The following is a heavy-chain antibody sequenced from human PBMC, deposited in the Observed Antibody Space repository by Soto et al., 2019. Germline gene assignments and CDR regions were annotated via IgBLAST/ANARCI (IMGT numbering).Heavy chain of an antibody. Sequence: SETLSLTCAVYGGSFSGYYWSWIRQPPGKGLEWIGEINHSGSTNYNPSLKSRVTISVDTSKNQFSLKLSSVTAADTAVYYCAREPPDIVVVPAAMGRSFDYWGRGALVTVP. CDR2: INHSGST. D-gene: IGHD2-2*01. CDR1: GGSFSGYY. V-gene: IGHV4-34*01. J-gene: IGHJ4*02. CDR3: AREPPDIVVVPAAMGRSFDY.